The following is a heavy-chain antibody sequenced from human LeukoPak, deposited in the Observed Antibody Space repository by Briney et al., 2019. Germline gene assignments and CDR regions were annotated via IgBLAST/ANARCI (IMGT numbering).Heavy chain of an antibody. J-gene: IGHJ4*02. V-gene: IGHV3-23*01. D-gene: IGHD3-16*01. Sequence: GGSLRLSCAASGFTFSSYAMSWVRQAPGKGLEWVSGISGSGGSTYYADSVKGRFTISRDNSKNTLYLQMNSLRAEDTAVYYCARSRGPNTFGGVHDYWGQGTLVTVSS. CDR1: GFTFSSYA. CDR3: ARSRGPNTFGGVHDY. CDR2: ISGSGGST.